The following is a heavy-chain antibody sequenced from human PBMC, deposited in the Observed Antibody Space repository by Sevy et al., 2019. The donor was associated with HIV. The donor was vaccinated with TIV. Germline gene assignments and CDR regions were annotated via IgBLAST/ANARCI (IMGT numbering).Heavy chain of an antibody. V-gene: IGHV3-7*01. D-gene: IGHD1-26*01. Sequence: GGCLRLSCAASGFTLSNYWMSWVRQAPGKGLEWVANIIQDGSDKYYVDSVKGRFTISRDNAKNSLYLQMNSLRVEDTAVYYCARDLFSGNYYENYWGQGTLVTVSS. CDR2: IIQDGSDK. CDR3: ARDLFSGNYYENY. J-gene: IGHJ4*02. CDR1: GFTLSNYW.